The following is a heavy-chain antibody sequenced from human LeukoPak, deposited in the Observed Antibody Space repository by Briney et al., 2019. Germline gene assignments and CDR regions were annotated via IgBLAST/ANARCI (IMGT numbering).Heavy chain of an antibody. CDR1: GYSFTTYW. D-gene: IGHD3-10*01. V-gene: IGHV5-51*01. Sequence: GESLMTSCKGSGYSFTTYWIAWVRQMPGKGLEWMGTIHPGKSDTRYSPSFQGQVSISADKSTNTVYLLWSSLKASETAMYYCARQGYGSGTDYYYYYGMDVWGQGTTVTVSS. CDR3: ARQGYGSGTDYYYYYGMDV. CDR2: IHPGKSDT. J-gene: IGHJ6*02.